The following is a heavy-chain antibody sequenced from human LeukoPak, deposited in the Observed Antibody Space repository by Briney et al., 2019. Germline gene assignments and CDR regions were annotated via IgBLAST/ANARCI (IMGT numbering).Heavy chain of an antibody. V-gene: IGHV3-23*01. Sequence: GGSLRLSCAASGFTFSSYAMSWVRQAPGKGLEWVSAISGSGGSTYYADSVKGRFTISRDNSKNTLYLQMNSLRAEDTAVYYCAKRPRYSSSWSYYFDYWGQGTLVTVSS. D-gene: IGHD6-13*01. CDR3: AKRPRYSSSWSYYFDY. J-gene: IGHJ4*02. CDR2: ISGSGGST. CDR1: GFTFSSYA.